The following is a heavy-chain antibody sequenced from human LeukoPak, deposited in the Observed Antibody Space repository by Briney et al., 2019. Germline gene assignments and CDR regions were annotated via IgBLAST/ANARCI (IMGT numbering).Heavy chain of an antibody. CDR1: GFTFSSYW. J-gene: IGHJ4*02. CDR3: ARSNQADDY. V-gene: IGHV3-74*01. Sequence: GGSLRLSCSASGFTFSSYWMHWVRQAPGKGLVWVSRINSDGSITTYADSVKGRFTISRDNAKNTLYLQMNSLRAEDTGVYYCARSNQADDYWGQGTLVTVSS. CDR2: INSDGSIT. D-gene: IGHD1-14*01.